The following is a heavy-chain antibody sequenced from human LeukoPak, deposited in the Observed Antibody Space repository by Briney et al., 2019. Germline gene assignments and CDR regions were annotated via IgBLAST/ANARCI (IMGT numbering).Heavy chain of an antibody. D-gene: IGHD6-13*01. CDR3: ARGGAAAGDFDY. V-gene: IGHV4-59*06. Sequence: TSETLSLTCTVSGGSISSYYWSWIRQHPGKGLEWIGYIYYSGSTYYNPSLKSRVTISVDTSKNQFSLKLSSVTAADTAVYYCARGGAAAGDFDYWGQGTLVTVSS. CDR2: IYYSGST. CDR1: GGSISSYY. J-gene: IGHJ4*02.